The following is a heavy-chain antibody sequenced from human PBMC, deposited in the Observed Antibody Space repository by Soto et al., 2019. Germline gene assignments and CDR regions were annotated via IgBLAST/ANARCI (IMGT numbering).Heavy chain of an antibody. Sequence: QVQLQESGPGLVKPSGTLSLTCAVSGGSISSSHWWTWVRQSPGKGLEYIGEISHSGTSNSHPSLKSRVTLSVDKSKNHFSLTLTSVTAADMAVYYCARVVLTITRGAFDAWGQGTLGIVSS. V-gene: IGHV4-4*02. D-gene: IGHD3-9*01. J-gene: IGHJ3*01. CDR1: GGSISSSHW. CDR3: ARVVLTITRGAFDA. CDR2: ISHSGTS.